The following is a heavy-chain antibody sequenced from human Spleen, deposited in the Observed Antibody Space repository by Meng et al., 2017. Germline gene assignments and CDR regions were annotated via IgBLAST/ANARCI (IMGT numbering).Heavy chain of an antibody. CDR2: IYHSGST. CDR1: GGSISSGGYS. Sequence: QLQLQESGSGLVKPSQTLSLTCAVSGGSISSGGYSWSWIRQPPGKGLEWIGYIYHSGSTFYNPSLKSRVTMSVDRSKNQSSLKLSSVTAADTAVYYCVYFWSGYFTSGQGTLVTVSS. J-gene: IGHJ5*02. CDR3: VYFWSGYFT. V-gene: IGHV4-30-2*01. D-gene: IGHD3-3*01.